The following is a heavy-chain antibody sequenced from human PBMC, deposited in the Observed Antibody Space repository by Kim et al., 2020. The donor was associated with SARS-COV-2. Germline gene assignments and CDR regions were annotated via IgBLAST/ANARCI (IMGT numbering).Heavy chain of an antibody. CDR1: GGSFSGYY. V-gene: IGHV4-34*01. D-gene: IGHD6-19*01. J-gene: IGHJ5*02. Sequence: SETLSLTCAVYGGSFSGYYWSWIRQPPGKGLEWIGEINHSGSTNYNPSLKSRVTISVDTSKNQFSLKLSSVTAADTAVYYCARFWKAVAGTDWFDPWGQGTLVTVSS. CDR2: INHSGST. CDR3: ARFWKAVAGTDWFDP.